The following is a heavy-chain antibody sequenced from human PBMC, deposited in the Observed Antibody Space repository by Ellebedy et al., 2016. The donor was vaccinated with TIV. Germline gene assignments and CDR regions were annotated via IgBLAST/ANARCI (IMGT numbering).Heavy chain of an antibody. Sequence: GESLKISCAASGFTFNNYAMSWVRQAPGKGLEWVSTISHTGSRTYYANSVEGRFIISRDNAKNSLSLRINNPRAEDTAVYYCARVRFTSWSFDLWGRGILVTVSS. CDR1: GFTFNNYA. CDR3: ARVRFTSWSFDL. V-gene: IGHV3-23*01. J-gene: IGHJ2*01. CDR2: ISHTGSRT. D-gene: IGHD3-16*01.